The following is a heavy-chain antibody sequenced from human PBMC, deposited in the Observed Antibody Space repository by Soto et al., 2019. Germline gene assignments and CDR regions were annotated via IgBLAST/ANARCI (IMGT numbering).Heavy chain of an antibody. CDR1: VGSISSGDYY. Sequence: QVQLQESGPGLVKPSQTLSLTCTVSVGSISSGDYYWSWIRQPPGKGLEWIGYIYYSGSTYYNPSLKSRVTISVDTSKHQFSLKLRSVTAADTAVYYCARAYRRWSTPTPPYYFDYWGQGTLVTVSS. D-gene: IGHD2-15*01. V-gene: IGHV4-30-4*01. CDR3: ARAYRRWSTPTPPYYFDY. CDR2: IYYSGST. J-gene: IGHJ4*02.